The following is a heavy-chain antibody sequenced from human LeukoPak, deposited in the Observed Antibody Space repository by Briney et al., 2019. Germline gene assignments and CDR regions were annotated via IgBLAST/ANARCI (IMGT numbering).Heavy chain of an antibody. D-gene: IGHD6-13*01. CDR3: AREVAAAGREVDY. Sequence: SETLSLTCAVSGYSISSGYYWGWIRQPRGKGLEWIGSIYHSGSTYYNPSLKSRVTISVDTSKNQFSLKLSFVTAADTAVYYCAREVAAAGREVDYWGQGTLVTVSS. V-gene: IGHV4-38-2*02. J-gene: IGHJ4*02. CDR2: IYHSGST. CDR1: GYSISSGYY.